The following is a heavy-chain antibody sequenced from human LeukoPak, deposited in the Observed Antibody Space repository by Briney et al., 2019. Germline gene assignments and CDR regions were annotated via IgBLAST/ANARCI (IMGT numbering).Heavy chain of an antibody. J-gene: IGHJ4*02. Sequence: KESGPTPVKPTETLTLTCTFSGFSLDSTAVWVGWVRQPPGMALESLALIYGSDDKRYMPSLQNRLTITKDTSKNLVVLTMANVDPVDTATYYCARQGYGYVYFDFWGRGILVTVSS. CDR1: GFSLDSTAVW. V-gene: IGHV2-5*01. CDR2: IYGSDDK. CDR3: ARQGYGYVYFDF. D-gene: IGHD5-18*01.